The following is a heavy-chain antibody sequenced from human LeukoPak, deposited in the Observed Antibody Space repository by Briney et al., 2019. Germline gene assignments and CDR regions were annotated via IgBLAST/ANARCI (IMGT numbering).Heavy chain of an antibody. J-gene: IGHJ4*02. D-gene: IGHD3-10*01. CDR1: GGSISSGGYY. CDR2: IYRSGST. Sequence: SETLSLACTVSGGSISSGGYYWSWIRQPPGKGLEWIGYIYRSGSTYYNPSLKSRVTISLDRSKNQFSLKLSSVTAADTAVYYCAREDGSGSYYSVGDSYFDYWGQGTLVTVSS. CDR3: AREDGSGSYYSVGDSYFDY. V-gene: IGHV4-30-2*01.